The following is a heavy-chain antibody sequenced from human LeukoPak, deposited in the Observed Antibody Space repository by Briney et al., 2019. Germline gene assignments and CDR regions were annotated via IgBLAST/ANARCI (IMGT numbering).Heavy chain of an antibody. V-gene: IGHV3-30-3*01. CDR2: ITYDGSNK. CDR1: GCTFSSYA. J-gene: IGHJ6*03. Sequence: GRSLRLSCAGSGCTFSSYAMHWVRQAPGKGLEWVAVITYDGSNKYYADSVKGRFTISRDNAKNSLYLQMNSLRAEDSAVYYCARGPSNSWSEAPYYMDVWGKGTTVTVCS. CDR3: ARGPSNSWSEAPYYMDV. D-gene: IGHD6-13*01.